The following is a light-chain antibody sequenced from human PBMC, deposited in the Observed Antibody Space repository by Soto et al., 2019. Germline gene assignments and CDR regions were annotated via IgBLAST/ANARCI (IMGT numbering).Light chain of an antibody. V-gene: IGLV1-44*01. CDR3: AAWDDSLNGPV. Sequence: QSVLTQPPSASGTPGQRVTISCSGSNSNIGSNTVNWYQQLPGTAPKLLIYTNNQRPSGVPDRFSGSKSGTSASLAISELQSEDEATYYCAAWDDSLNGPVFGGGTQLTVL. J-gene: IGLJ2*01. CDR1: NSNIGSNT. CDR2: TNN.